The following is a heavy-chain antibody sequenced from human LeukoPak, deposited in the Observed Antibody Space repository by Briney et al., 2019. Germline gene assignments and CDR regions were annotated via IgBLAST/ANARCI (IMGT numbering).Heavy chain of an antibody. CDR1: GGSISSSSYY. CDR2: IYYSGST. J-gene: IGHJ3*02. D-gene: IGHD6-6*01. Sequence: SETLSLTCTVSGGSISSSSYYWGWIRQPPGKGLEWIGSIYYSGSTYYNPSLKSRVTISVDTSKNQFSLKLSSVTAADTVVYYCARPGQLADAFDIWGQGTMVTVSS. CDR3: ARPGQLADAFDI. V-gene: IGHV4-39*07.